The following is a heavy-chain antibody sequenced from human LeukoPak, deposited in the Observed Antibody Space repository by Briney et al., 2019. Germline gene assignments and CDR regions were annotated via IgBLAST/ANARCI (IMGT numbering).Heavy chain of an antibody. CDR2: IYYSGST. CDR3: ARMGALSRAFDV. Sequence: SETLSLTCAVSGVSVSSGSYYWSWIRQSPGKGLEWIGDIYYSGSTNHNPSLKSRVTISLDTSKNQFSLKVNSVTAADTAVYYCARMGALSRAFDVWGQGTMVSVSS. D-gene: IGHD1-26*01. V-gene: IGHV4-61*01. J-gene: IGHJ3*01. CDR1: GVSVSSGSYY.